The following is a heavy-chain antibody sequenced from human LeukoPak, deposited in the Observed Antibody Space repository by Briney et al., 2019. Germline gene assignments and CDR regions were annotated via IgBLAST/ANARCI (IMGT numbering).Heavy chain of an antibody. V-gene: IGHV3-23*01. CDR1: GFTFSSYA. J-gene: IGHJ4*02. CDR3: TRDPRRLDY. Sequence: PGGSLRFSCAASGFTFSSYAMGWVRQAPGKGLEWVSATSGSGGSTYYADSVKGRFTISRDNSKNTLYLQMNGLRAEDTAVYYCTRDPRRLDYWGQGTLVTVSS. CDR2: TSGSGGST.